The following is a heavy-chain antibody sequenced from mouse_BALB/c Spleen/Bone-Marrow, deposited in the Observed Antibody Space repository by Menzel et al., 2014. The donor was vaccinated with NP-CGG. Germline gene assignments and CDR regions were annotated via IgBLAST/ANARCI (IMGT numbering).Heavy chain of an antibody. J-gene: IGHJ4*01. CDR2: ILPGSGST. D-gene: IGHD1-2*01. CDR1: GYTFSSYW. V-gene: IGHV1-9*01. Sequence: QVQLQQSGAELMKPGASVKISRKATGYTFSSYWIEWVKQRPGHGLEWIGEILPGSGSTNYNEKFKGKATFTAATSSNTAYMHLSSLTSEDSAVYYCARGLLRPYYAMDYWGQGTSVTVSS. CDR3: ARGLLRPYYAMDY.